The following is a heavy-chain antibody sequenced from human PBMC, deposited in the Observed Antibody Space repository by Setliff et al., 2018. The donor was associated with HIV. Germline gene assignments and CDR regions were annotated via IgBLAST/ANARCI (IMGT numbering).Heavy chain of an antibody. Sequence: SETLFLTCTVSGGSFSDYYWTWIRQPPNEGLEWIGEINDRGNTNYMPSLRSRVTISVDTSKNQFSLKLTSVTAADSAIYYCARGRHIEATIPLDHWGQGTLVTSPQ. CDR1: GGSFSDYY. CDR2: INDRGNT. CDR3: ARGRHIEATIPLDH. V-gene: IGHV4-34*01. J-gene: IGHJ4*02. D-gene: IGHD5-12*01.